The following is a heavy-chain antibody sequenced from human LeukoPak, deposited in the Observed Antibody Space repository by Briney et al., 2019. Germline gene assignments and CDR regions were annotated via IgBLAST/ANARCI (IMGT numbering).Heavy chain of an antibody. D-gene: IGHD3-10*01. V-gene: IGHV3-53*01. CDR2: IYSGGST. CDR3: AKSNGYGLVDI. CDR1: EFSVGSNY. J-gene: IGHJ3*02. Sequence: GGSLRLSCAASEFSVGSNYMTWVRQAPGKGLEWVSLIYSGGSTYYADSVKGRFTISRDNSKNTLYLQMNSLRVEDTAVYYCAKSNGYGLVDIWGQGTMVTVSS.